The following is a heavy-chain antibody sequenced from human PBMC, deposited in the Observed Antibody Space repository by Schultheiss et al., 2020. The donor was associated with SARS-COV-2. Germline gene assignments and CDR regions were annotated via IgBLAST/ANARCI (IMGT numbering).Heavy chain of an antibody. V-gene: IGHV4-30-2*01. CDR2: IYHSGST. J-gene: IGHJ3*02. D-gene: IGHD3-22*01. CDR3: ARGYYYDSSGHLDAFDI. Sequence: SETLSLTCTVSGGSISSGGYYWSWIRQHPGKGLEWIGYIYHSGSTYYNPSLKSRVTISVDRSKNQFSLKLSSVTAADTAVYYCARGYYYDSSGHLDAFDIWGQGTMVTVSS. CDR1: GGSISSGGYY.